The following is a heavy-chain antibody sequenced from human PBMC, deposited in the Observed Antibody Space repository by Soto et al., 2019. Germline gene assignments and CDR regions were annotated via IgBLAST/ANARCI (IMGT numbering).Heavy chain of an antibody. CDR2: INAGNGNT. V-gene: IGHV1-3*01. D-gene: IGHD3-3*01. J-gene: IGHJ4*02. CDR1: GYTFTSYA. Sequence: QVQLVQSGAEVKKPGASVKVSCKASGYTFTSYAMRWVRQAPGQRLEWMGWINAGNGNTKYSQKFQGRVTITRDTSASTAYMELSSLRSEDTAVYYCARHNTIFGVVIAAELDYWGQGTLVTVSS. CDR3: ARHNTIFGVVIAAELDY.